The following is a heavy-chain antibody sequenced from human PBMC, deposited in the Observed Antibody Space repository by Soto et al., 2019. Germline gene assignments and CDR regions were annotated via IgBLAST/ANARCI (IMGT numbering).Heavy chain of an antibody. CDR2: INAGNGNT. J-gene: IGHJ4*02. Sequence: GASVKVSCKASGYTFTSYAMHWVRQAPGQRLEWMGWINAGNGNTKYSQKFQGRVTITRDTSASTAYMELSSLRSEDTAVYYCAREAAVYDILTGPLGYWGQGTLVTVS. D-gene: IGHD3-9*01. V-gene: IGHV1-3*01. CDR1: GYTFTSYA. CDR3: AREAAVYDILTGPLGY.